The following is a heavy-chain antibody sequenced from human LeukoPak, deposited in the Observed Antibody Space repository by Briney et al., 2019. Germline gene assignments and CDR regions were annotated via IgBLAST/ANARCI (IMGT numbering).Heavy chain of an antibody. D-gene: IGHD6-6*01. Sequence: ASVKVSFKGSVYTFTICGFSWVRQAPGQGLEWMGRMSVNHGNTNYSHKLLGRGTITTDKSTSTHYIELRSLRTDAEAVYYYSRDRKAARIDYWGQATLVTVHS. J-gene: IGHJ4*02. CDR3: SRDRKAARIDY. CDR2: MSVNHGNT. V-gene: IGHV1-18*01. CDR1: VYTFTICG.